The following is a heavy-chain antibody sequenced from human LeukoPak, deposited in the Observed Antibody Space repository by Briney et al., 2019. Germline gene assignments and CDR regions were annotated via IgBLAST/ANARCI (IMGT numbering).Heavy chain of an antibody. Sequence: PGGSLRLSCSASGFTFSFYGMHWVRQAPGKGLEWVANVWNHGRNQYYADSVKGRFTVSRENDKDTMYLQMDSLRDEDTAVYYCARGLSQWLVWGRGFDPWGQGTLVTVSS. D-gene: IGHD6-19*01. V-gene: IGHV3-33*01. CDR3: ARGLSQWLVWGRGFDP. J-gene: IGHJ5*02. CDR2: VWNHGRNQ. CDR1: GFTFSFYG.